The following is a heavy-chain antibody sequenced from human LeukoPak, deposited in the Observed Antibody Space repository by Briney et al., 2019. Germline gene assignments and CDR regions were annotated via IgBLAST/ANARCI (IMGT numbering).Heavy chain of an antibody. D-gene: IGHD2-2*01. CDR3: AKEGGGYCSSSSCWGVWFDP. J-gene: IGHJ5*02. CDR1: GFTVSSNY. CDR2: ICSGGST. Sequence: GGSLRLSCAASGFTVSSNYMSWVRQAPGKGLEWVSVICSGGSTYYADSVKGRFTISRDNSKNTLYLQMNTLRAEDTAVYYCAKEGGGYCSSSSCWGVWFDPWGQGTLVTVSS. V-gene: IGHV3-53*01.